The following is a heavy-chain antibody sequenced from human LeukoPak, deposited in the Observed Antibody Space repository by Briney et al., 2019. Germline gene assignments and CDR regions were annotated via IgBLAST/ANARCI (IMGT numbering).Heavy chain of an antibody. V-gene: IGHV4-34*01. Sequence: KPSETLSLTCAVYGGSFSGYYWSWIRQPPGKGLEWIGEINHSGSTNYNPSLKSRVTISVDTSKNQFSLKLSSVTAADTAVYYCARSQYTNNWYPGYWGQGTLVTVSS. CDR1: GGSFSGYY. CDR2: INHSGST. CDR3: ARSQYTNNWYPGY. D-gene: IGHD6-13*01. J-gene: IGHJ4*02.